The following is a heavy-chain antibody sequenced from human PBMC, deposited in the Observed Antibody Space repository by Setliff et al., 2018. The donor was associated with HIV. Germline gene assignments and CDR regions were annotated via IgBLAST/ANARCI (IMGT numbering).Heavy chain of an antibody. J-gene: IGHJ3*02. Sequence: PSETLSLTCSVSGGSINSGSYYWGWIRQPPGKGLEWIGNIYSSGSTYYNPSLKSRVTISVDTSKDQFTLKLSSVTAADTAVYFCATTARGTGGGVAFDIWGQGTMVTVSS. CDR1: GGSINSGSYY. CDR3: ATTARGTGGGVAFDI. V-gene: IGHV4-39*01. D-gene: IGHD2-15*01. CDR2: IYSSGST.